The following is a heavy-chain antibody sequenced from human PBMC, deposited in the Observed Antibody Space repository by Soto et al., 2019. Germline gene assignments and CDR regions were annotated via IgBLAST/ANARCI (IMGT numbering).Heavy chain of an antibody. V-gene: IGHV1-69*06. Sequence: SVKVSCKASGGTFSSYVISWVRQAPGQGLEWMGGIIPIFGTANYAQKFQGRATITADKSTSTAYMELSSLRSEDTAVYYCASANYYDSSGYYSEYYYYGMDVWGQGTTVTVS. CDR3: ASANYYDSSGYYSEYYYYGMDV. CDR1: GGTFSSYV. J-gene: IGHJ6*02. CDR2: IIPIFGTA. D-gene: IGHD3-22*01.